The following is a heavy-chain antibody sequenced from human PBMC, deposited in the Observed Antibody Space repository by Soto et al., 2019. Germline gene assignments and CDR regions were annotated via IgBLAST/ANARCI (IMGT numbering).Heavy chain of an antibody. V-gene: IGHV1-24*01. Sequence: ASVKVSCKVSGYTLTELSMHWVRQAPGKGLEWMGGFDPEDGETIYAQKFQGRVTMTEDTSTDTAYMELSSLRSEDTAVYYCARRRLEARPSSPFLDDWGKGTLVSVSS. D-gene: IGHD6-6*01. J-gene: IGHJ4*01. CDR2: FDPEDGET. CDR3: ARRRLEARPSSPFLDD. CDR1: GYTLTELS.